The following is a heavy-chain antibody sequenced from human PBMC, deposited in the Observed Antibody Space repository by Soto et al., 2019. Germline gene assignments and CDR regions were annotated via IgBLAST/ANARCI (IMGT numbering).Heavy chain of an antibody. CDR3: ARDPSPSGGGWNYVDY. Sequence: EVQLVESGGGLVQPGGSLRLSCAASGFTVSNNYMSWVRQAPGKGLEWVSVIYSGGSTYYADSVKGRFTISRDNSKNTLYLQMNSLRAEDTAVYYCARDPSPSGGGWNYVDYWGQGTLVTVSS. J-gene: IGHJ4*02. CDR2: IYSGGST. V-gene: IGHV3-66*01. D-gene: IGHD6-19*01. CDR1: GFTVSNNY.